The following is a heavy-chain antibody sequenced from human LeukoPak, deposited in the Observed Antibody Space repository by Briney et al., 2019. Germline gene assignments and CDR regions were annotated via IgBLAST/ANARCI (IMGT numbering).Heavy chain of an antibody. J-gene: IGHJ4*02. CDR2: IYSGGST. CDR1: GFTFGDYA. D-gene: IGHD6-6*01. Sequence: GGSLRLSCTASGFTFGDYAMSWFRQAPGKGLEWVSVIYSGGSTYYADSVKGRFTISRDNSKNTLYLQMNSLRAEDTAVYYCARVSARSDYWGQGTLVAVSS. CDR3: ARVSARSDY. V-gene: IGHV3-53*01.